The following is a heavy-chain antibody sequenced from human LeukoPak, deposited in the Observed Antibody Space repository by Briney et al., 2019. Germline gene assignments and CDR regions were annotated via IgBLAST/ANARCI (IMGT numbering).Heavy chain of an antibody. CDR1: GFTFSSYS. CDR2: ISSSSSYI. V-gene: IGHV3-21*01. Sequence: GGSLRLSCAASGFTFSSYSMNWVRQAPGKGLEWVSSISSSSSYIYYADSVKGRFTISRDNAKNSLYLQMNSLRAEDTAVYYCARLGLLWFGESSGDYGMDVWGQGTTVTVSS. D-gene: IGHD3-10*01. CDR3: ARLGLLWFGESSGDYGMDV. J-gene: IGHJ6*02.